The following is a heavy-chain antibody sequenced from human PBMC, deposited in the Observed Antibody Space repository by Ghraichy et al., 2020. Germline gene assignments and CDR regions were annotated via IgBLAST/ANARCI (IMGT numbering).Heavy chain of an antibody. CDR2: ISAYNGNT. D-gene: IGHD5-18*01. CDR3: ARSSMEYSYGYYYYYGMDV. Sequence: ASVKVSCKASGYTFTSYGISWVRQAPGQGLEWMGWISAYNGNTNYAQKLQGRVTMTTDTSTSTAYMELRSLRSDDTAVYYCARSSMEYSYGYYYYYGMDVWGQGTTVTVSS. CDR1: GYTFTSYG. V-gene: IGHV1-18*01. J-gene: IGHJ6*02.